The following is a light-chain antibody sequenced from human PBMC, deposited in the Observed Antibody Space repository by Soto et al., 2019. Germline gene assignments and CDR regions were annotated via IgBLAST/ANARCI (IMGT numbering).Light chain of an antibody. J-gene: IGKJ5*01. CDR3: QQYNNWPPSII. CDR1: ESVSSN. CDR2: GAS. V-gene: IGKV3-15*01. Sequence: VMTQSPATLSGSPGERANLSCRASESVSSNLAWYQQRPGQAPRLLIYGASTRATDTPVRFRGSGSGTEFTLTISSLQSEDFAVYYCQQYNNWPPSIIFGQGTRLEIK.